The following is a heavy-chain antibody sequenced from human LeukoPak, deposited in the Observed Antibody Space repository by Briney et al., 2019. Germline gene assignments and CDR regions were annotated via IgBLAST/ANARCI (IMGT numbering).Heavy chain of an antibody. Sequence: SETLSLTCSVSGGSIGNGSYYWTWIRQPAGKGLEWIGRVYTAGSTNYNPSLKTRFSISIDTSKNHFSLNLLSVTAADTAMYYCAMARVIRGAGNWFDPWGQGTLVTVSS. J-gene: IGHJ5*02. CDR2: VYTAGST. CDR3: AMARVIRGAGNWFDP. CDR1: GGSIGNGSYY. D-gene: IGHD3-10*01. V-gene: IGHV4-61*02.